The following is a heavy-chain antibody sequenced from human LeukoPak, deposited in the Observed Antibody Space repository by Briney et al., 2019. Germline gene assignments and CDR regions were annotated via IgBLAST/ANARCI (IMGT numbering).Heavy chain of an antibody. D-gene: IGHD1-14*01. CDR1: GASISSSTYY. J-gene: IGHJ4*02. Sequence: SETLSLTCTVSGASISSSTYYWGWIRQPPGKGLEWIGNIYYSGSTYYSPSLKSRVTISLDTSKNQFSLRLTSVTAADTAVYYCAREGVTWHHYYSDYWGQGTLVTVSS. V-gene: IGHV4-39*07. CDR3: AREGVTWHHYYSDY. CDR2: IYYSGST.